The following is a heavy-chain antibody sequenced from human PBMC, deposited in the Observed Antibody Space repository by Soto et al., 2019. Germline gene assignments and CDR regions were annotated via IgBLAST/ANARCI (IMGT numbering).Heavy chain of an antibody. V-gene: IGHV3-30*18. Sequence: GGSLRLSCAASGFTFSSYGMHWVRQAPGKGLEWVAVISYDGSNKYYADSVKGRFTISRDNSKNTLYLQMNSLRAEDTAVYYCAKDKYGDYAFDYWGQGTLVTVSS. CDR1: GFTFSSYG. J-gene: IGHJ4*02. CDR2: ISYDGSNK. D-gene: IGHD4-17*01. CDR3: AKDKYGDYAFDY.